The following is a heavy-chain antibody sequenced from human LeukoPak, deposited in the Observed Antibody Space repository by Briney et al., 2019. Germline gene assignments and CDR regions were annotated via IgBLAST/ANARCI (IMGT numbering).Heavy chain of an antibody. CDR2: IYYSGST. J-gene: IGHJ5*02. CDR1: GGSISSSSYH. CDR3: ARLQEP. V-gene: IGHV4-39*01. Sequence: SETLSLTCTVSGGSISSSSYHWGWIRQPPGKGLEWIGSIYYSGSTYYNPSLKSRVTISVDTSKNQFSLRLSSVTAADTAVYYCARLQEPWGQGTLVTVSS.